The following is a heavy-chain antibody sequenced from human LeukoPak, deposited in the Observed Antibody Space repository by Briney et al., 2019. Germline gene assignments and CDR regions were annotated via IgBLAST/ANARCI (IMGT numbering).Heavy chain of an antibody. CDR2: IYYSRST. J-gene: IGHJ4*02. Sequence: SETLSLTCTVSGGSISSYYGSWIRQPPGKGLEWIGYIYYSRSTNYNPSLKSRVTISVDTSKNQFSLKLSSVTAADTAVYYCARHYAAAGTRGYFDYWGQGTLVTVSS. V-gene: IGHV4-59*08. CDR1: GGSISSYY. CDR3: ARHYAAAGTRGYFDY. D-gene: IGHD6-13*01.